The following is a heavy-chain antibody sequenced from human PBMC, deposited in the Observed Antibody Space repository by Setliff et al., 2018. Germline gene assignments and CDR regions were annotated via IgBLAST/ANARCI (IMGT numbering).Heavy chain of an antibody. CDR3: ARSQYRAIFGVYYYYYGMDV. CDR2: IYPGDSDT. Sequence: PGESLKISCKGSGYSFTSYWIGWVRQMPGNGLEWMGIIYPGDSDTRYSPSFQGQVTISADKSISTAYLQWSSLKASDTAMYYCARSQYRAIFGVYYYYYGMDVWGQGTTVTVSS. D-gene: IGHD3-3*01. J-gene: IGHJ6*02. V-gene: IGHV5-51*01. CDR1: GYSFTSYW.